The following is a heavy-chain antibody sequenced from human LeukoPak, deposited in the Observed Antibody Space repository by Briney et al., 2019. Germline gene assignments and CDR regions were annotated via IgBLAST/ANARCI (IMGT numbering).Heavy chain of an antibody. CDR3: ARAPESYDILTGSRNAFDI. CDR1: GYSISSGYY. Sequence: PSETLSLTCTVSGYSISSGYYWGWIRQPPGKGLEWIGSIYYTGSTYYNPSLKSRVTISLDTSKNQFSLKLSSLTAADTAVYYCARAPESYDILTGSRNAFDIWGQGTMVTVSS. J-gene: IGHJ3*02. CDR2: IYYTGST. V-gene: IGHV4-38-2*02. D-gene: IGHD3-9*01.